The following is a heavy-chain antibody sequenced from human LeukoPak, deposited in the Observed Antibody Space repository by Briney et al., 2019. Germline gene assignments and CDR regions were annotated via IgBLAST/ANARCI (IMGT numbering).Heavy chain of an antibody. Sequence: SETLSLTCTVSGGSVSSSSYFWGWIRPPPGKGLEWNGIIYYSGTTYYNPSLKSRVTISVDKSKNQFSLQLNSVTAADTAVYYCARRSWQPTSPFDYWGQGTLVTVSS. D-gene: IGHD1-26*01. V-gene: IGHV4-39*01. J-gene: IGHJ4*02. CDR2: IYYSGTT. CDR1: GGSVSSSSYF. CDR3: ARRSWQPTSPFDY.